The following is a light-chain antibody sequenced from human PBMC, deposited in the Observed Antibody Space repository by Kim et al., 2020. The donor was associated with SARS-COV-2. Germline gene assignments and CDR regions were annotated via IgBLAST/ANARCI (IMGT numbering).Light chain of an antibody. CDR3: ASWDDTLDAVL. Sequence: QSALTQPPSVSAAPRQRVTISCSGNNSNVGNNAVHWYQQFPGKPPKLIIYYDDLVASGVPDRFSGSKSGTSASLAISGLQSEDEADYHCASWDDTLDAVLFGGGTQLTVL. CDR1: NSNVGNNA. J-gene: IGLJ3*02. V-gene: IGLV1-36*01. CDR2: YDD.